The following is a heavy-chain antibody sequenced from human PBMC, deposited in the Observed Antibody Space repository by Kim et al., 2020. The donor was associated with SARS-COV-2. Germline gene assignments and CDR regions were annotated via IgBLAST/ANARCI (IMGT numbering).Heavy chain of an antibody. V-gene: IGHV3-30*18. Sequence: GGSLRLSCSASGFTFSSHDMHWVRQAPGKGLEWVAVISYDGGNKYYADSVKGRFTISRDNSKNTLYLQMNCLTAEDTAVYYATKDFFDIWGQGTMVTVSS. CDR1: GFTFSSHD. J-gene: IGHJ3*02. CDR3: TKDFFDI. CDR2: ISYDGGNK.